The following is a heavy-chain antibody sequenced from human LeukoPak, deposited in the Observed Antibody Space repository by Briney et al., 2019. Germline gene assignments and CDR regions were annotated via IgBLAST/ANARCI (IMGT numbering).Heavy chain of an antibody. CDR2: ISGSGGST. D-gene: IGHD3-3*01. Sequence: QPGGSLRPSCAASGFTFSSYAMSWVRQAPGKGLEWVSAISGSGGSTYYADSVKGRFTISRDNSKNTLYLQMNSLRAEDTAVYYCAKSGYLRIFGVVDYWGQGTLVTVSS. CDR1: GFTFSSYA. J-gene: IGHJ4*02. V-gene: IGHV3-23*01. CDR3: AKSGYLRIFGVVDY.